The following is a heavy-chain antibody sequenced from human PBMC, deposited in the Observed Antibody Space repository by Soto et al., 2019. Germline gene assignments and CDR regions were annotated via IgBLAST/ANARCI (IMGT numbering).Heavy chain of an antibody. Sequence: QVQLVESGGGVVQPGRSLRLSCAASGFTFSSYGMHWVRQAPGKGLEWVAVIWYDGSNKYYADSVKGRFTISRDNSKNTLYLQMNSLRAEDTAVYYCARDQLRWFLRSYGMDVWGQGTTVTVSS. V-gene: IGHV3-33*01. CDR2: IWYDGSNK. CDR1: GFTFSSYG. D-gene: IGHD4-17*01. CDR3: ARDQLRWFLRSYGMDV. J-gene: IGHJ6*02.